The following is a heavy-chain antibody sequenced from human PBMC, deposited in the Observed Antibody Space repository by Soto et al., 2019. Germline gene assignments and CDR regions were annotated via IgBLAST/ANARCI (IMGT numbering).Heavy chain of an antibody. J-gene: IGHJ6*03. CDR1: GYTFTSYD. CDR3: ARGNGGDCSSTSCYVYYYYYMDV. CDR2: MNPNSGNT. Sequence: GASVKVSCKASGYTFTSYDINWVRQATGQGLEWMGWMNPNSGNTGYAQKFQGRVTMTRNTSISTAYMELSSLRSEDTAVYYCARGNGGDCSSTSCYVYYYYYMDVWGKGTTVTVSS. V-gene: IGHV1-8*01. D-gene: IGHD2-2*01.